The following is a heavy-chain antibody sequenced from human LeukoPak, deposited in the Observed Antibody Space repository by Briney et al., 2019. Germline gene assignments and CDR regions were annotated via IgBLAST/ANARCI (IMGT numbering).Heavy chain of an antibody. CDR1: GFTFSSYA. CDR3: ARGWASSRRKAFDI. CDR2: VDQDGSEK. D-gene: IGHD3-16*01. V-gene: IGHV3-7*03. J-gene: IGHJ3*02. Sequence: GGSLRLSCAASGFTFSSYAMSWVRQAPGKGLEWVANVDQDGSEKYYVGSVKGRFTISRDNTKNSLYLQMNSLRVEDTAVYYCARGWASSRRKAFDIWGQGTMVTVSS.